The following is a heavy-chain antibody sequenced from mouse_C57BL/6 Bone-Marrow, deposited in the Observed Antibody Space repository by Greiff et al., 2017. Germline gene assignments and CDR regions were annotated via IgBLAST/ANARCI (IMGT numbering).Heavy chain of an antibody. J-gene: IGHJ3*01. CDR1: GFTFSSYA. CDR2: ISSGGDYI. Sequence: EVQLVESGEGLVKPGGSLKLSCAASGFTFSSYAMSWVRQTPEKRLEWVAYISSGGDYIYYADTVKGRFTISRDNARNTLYLQMSSLKSEDTAMYYCTRKGHYSNYGAWFAYWGQGTLVTVSA. V-gene: IGHV5-9-1*02. D-gene: IGHD2-5*01. CDR3: TRKGHYSNYGAWFAY.